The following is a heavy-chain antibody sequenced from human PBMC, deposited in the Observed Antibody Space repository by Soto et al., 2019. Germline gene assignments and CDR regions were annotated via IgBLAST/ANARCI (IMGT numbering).Heavy chain of an antibody. V-gene: IGHV3-53*04. CDR2: LYHGVAT. Sequence: EARLVESGGGLVQPGGSLRLSCAASGFTVSSNYMTWVRQAPGKGLEWVSLLYHGVATHYAASVKGRFSISSHSSQNTLFLQMNSLRTEDTATYYCVRGRYGSEIHWGQGTKVIVSS. CDR3: VRGRYGSEIH. J-gene: IGHJ4*02. D-gene: IGHD3-10*01. CDR1: GFTVSSNY.